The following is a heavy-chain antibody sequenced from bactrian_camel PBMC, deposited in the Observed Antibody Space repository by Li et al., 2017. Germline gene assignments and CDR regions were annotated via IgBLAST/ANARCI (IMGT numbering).Heavy chain of an antibody. V-gene: IGHV3S1*01. CDR1: GYTFNTYS. J-gene: IGHJ4*01. CDR3: ISYVSYALGAY. D-gene: IGHD3*01. CDR2: IDTGDGST. Sequence: HVQLVESGGGSALAGGSVRLSCAASGYTFNTYSWFRQAPGQEREGVAAIDTGDGSTYYLNSVEGRFTISHDNAKNTLYLQMNSLKSEDTAMYYCISYVSYALGAYWGQGTQVTVS.